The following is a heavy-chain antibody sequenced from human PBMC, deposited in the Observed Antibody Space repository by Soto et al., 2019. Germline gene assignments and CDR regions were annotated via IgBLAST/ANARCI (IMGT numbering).Heavy chain of an antibody. CDR1: GGSFSGYY. Sequence: KPWETLSLTCAVYGGSFSGYYWSWIRQPPGKGLEWIGEINHSGSTNYNPSLKSRVTISVDTSKNQFSLKLSSVTAADTAVYYCARVGRYCSSTSCYKDWFDPWGQGTPVTVYS. CDR2: INHSGST. CDR3: ARVGRYCSSTSCYKDWFDP. J-gene: IGHJ5*02. V-gene: IGHV4-34*01. D-gene: IGHD2-2*02.